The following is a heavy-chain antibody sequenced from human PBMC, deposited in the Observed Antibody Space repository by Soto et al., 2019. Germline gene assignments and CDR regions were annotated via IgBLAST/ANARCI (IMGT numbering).Heavy chain of an antibody. J-gene: IGHJ4*02. CDR1: GFTFSSYA. V-gene: IGHV3-23*01. CDR2: VSGSGGST. D-gene: IGHD1-26*01. CDR3: AKGGVGATRFFDY. Sequence: EVQLLESGGGLVQPGGSLRLSCAASGFTFSSYAMSWVRQAPGKGLEWVSAVSGSGGSTYYADSVKGRFTISRDNSKNTLYLQMNSLRAEDTAVYYCAKGGVGATRFFDYWGQGTLVTVSS.